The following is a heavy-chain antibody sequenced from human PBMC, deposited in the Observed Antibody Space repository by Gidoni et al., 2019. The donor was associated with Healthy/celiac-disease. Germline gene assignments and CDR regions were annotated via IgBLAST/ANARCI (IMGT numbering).Heavy chain of an antibody. CDR1: RHTLPSDY. CDR2: ICTRVVST. J-gene: IGHJ5*02. V-gene: IGHV1-46*01. D-gene: IGHD3-3*01. Sequence: VKGGAEMKKPGAYGDVYCKSSRHTLPSDYLRWVRDDAGQGLEWMGIICTRVVSTSYAQKFQGTAILTRDTSTSTVSMALSSLSSDYPSVSYCARDLSAEGRSGGFDPWGQGTLVTVSS. CDR3: ARDLSAEGRSGGFDP.